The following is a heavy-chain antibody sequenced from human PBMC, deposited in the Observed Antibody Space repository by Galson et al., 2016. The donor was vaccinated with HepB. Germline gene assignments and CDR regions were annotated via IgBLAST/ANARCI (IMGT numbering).Heavy chain of an antibody. V-gene: IGHV1-69*13. Sequence: SVKVSCKASGGTFSSYAISWVRQAPGQGLEWMGGIIPIFGTANYAQKFQGRVTITADESTSTAYMELSSPRSEDTAVYYCARPGGDIVVVVAATYSDAFDIWGQGTMVTVSS. D-gene: IGHD2-15*01. CDR3: ARPGGDIVVVVAATYSDAFDI. CDR2: IIPIFGTA. J-gene: IGHJ3*02. CDR1: GGTFSSYA.